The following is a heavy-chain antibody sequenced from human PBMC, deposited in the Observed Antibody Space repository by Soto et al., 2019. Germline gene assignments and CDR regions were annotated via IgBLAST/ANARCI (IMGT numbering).Heavy chain of an antibody. Sequence: GASVKVSCKASGYTFTSYAMHWVRQAPGQRLEWMGWINAGNGNTKYSQKFQGRVTITRDTSASTAYMELSSLRSEDTAVYYCARAYCSSTSCSAAPFDYWGQGTLVTVSS. CDR2: INAGNGNT. J-gene: IGHJ4*02. CDR3: ARAYCSSTSCSAAPFDY. V-gene: IGHV1-3*01. CDR1: GYTFTSYA. D-gene: IGHD2-2*01.